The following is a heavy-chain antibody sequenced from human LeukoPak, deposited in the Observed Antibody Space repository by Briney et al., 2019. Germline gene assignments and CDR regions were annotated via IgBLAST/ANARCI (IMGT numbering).Heavy chain of an antibody. CDR2: IYYSGST. V-gene: IGHV4-59*01. CDR1: GGSISSYY. D-gene: IGHD4-23*01. J-gene: IGHJ5*02. Sequence: PSETLSLTCTVSGGSISSYYWSWIRQPPGKGLEWIGYIYYSGSTNYNPSLKSRVTISVDTSKNQFSLKLSSVTAADTAVYYCARKYGGNSGGWFDPWGQGTLVTVSS. CDR3: ARKYGGNSGGWFDP.